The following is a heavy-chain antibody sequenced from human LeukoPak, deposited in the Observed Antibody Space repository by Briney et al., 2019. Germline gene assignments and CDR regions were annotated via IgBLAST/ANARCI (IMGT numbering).Heavy chain of an antibody. V-gene: IGHV3-30-3*01. J-gene: IGHJ4*02. D-gene: IGHD1-26*01. CDR3: AKDMREHSGPFDY. CDR2: ISYDGSNK. Sequence: GGSLRLSCAASGFTFSSYAMHWVRQAPGKGLEWVAVISYDGSNKYYADSVKGRFTISRDNAKNSLYLQMNSLRAEDTALYYCAKDMREHSGPFDYWGQGTLVTVSS. CDR1: GFTFSSYA.